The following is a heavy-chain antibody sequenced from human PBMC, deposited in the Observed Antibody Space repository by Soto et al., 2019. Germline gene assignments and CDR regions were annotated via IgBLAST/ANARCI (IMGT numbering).Heavy chain of an antibody. J-gene: IGHJ5*01. D-gene: IGHD6-13*01. CDR2: INAGNGNT. CDR1: GYTFTSYA. V-gene: IGHV1-3*01. CDR3: ATAAYSTSWYDF. Sequence: ASVKVSCKASGYTFTSYAMHWVRQAPGQRLEWMGWINAGNGNTKYSQKFQGRVTMTRDTSTSTAYMELSSLRSEDTAVYYCATAAYSTSWYDFWGQGALVTVSS.